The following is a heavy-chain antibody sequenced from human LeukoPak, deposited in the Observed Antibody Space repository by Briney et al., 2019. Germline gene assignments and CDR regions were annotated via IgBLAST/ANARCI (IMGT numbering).Heavy chain of an antibody. CDR3: ARTIAAAGTFVPPGSFDY. CDR2: IYYSGST. D-gene: IGHD6-13*01. V-gene: IGHV4-30-4*08. CDR1: GGSISNGDHY. J-gene: IGHJ4*02. Sequence: SETLSLTCTVSGGSISNGDHYWSWIRQHPGKGLGWIGHIYYSGSTYYNPSLKSRVTISVDTSKNQFSLKLSSVTAADTAVYYCARTIAAAGTFVPPGSFDYWGQGTLVTVSS.